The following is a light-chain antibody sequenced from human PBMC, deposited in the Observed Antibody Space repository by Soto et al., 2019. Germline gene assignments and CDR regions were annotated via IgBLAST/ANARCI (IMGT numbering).Light chain of an antibody. V-gene: IGLV1-44*01. CDR2: NND. CDR3: SAWDASLNAIL. J-gene: IGLJ2*01. Sequence: QSVLSQPPSASGTPGQRLTISCSGHSPNIGSNIVNWYQQLPGTAPKLLIYNNDQRPSGVPDRFSGSKSGTSASLAISGLQSEDEADYYCSAWDASLNAILFGGGTKLTVL. CDR1: SPNIGSNI.